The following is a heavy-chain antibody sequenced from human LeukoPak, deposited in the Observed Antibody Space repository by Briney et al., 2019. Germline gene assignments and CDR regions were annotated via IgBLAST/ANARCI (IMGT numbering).Heavy chain of an antibody. CDR2: IWYDGSKK. CDR3: ARDGRGMGV. J-gene: IGHJ6*02. CDR1: GFTFSSYG. V-gene: IGHV3-33*01. Sequence: GGSLRLSCAASGFTFSSYGMHWVRQAPGKGLEWVVVIWYDGSKKYYADSVKGRLTISRDNSKNTLYLQMNSLRAEDTAVYYCARDGRGMGVWGQGTTATVSS. D-gene: IGHD1-1*01.